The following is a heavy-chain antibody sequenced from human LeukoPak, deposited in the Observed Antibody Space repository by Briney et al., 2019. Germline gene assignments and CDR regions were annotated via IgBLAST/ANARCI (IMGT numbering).Heavy chain of an antibody. CDR1: GGSISSYY. CDR2: IYYSGST. CDR3: ARVRRGSLLDY. J-gene: IGHJ4*02. Sequence: PSETLSLTCTVSGGSISSYYWSWIRQPPGKGQEWIGYIYYSGSTNYNPSLKSRVTISVDTSKNQFSLKLSSVTAADTAVYYCARVRRGSLLDYWGQGTLVTVSS. D-gene: IGHD1-26*01. V-gene: IGHV4-59*01.